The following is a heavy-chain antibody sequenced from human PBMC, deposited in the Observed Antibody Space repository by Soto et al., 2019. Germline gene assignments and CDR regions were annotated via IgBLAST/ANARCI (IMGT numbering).Heavy chain of an antibody. CDR3: AKDRGDYDILTGYYDHFDY. D-gene: IGHD3-9*01. CDR1: GFTFSSYA. V-gene: IGHV3-23*01. CDR2: ISGSGGST. J-gene: IGHJ4*02. Sequence: PGGSLRLSCAASGFTFSSYAMSWVRQAPGKGLEWVSAISGSGGSTYYADSVKGRFTISRDNSKNTLYLQMNSLRAEDTAVYYCAKDRGDYDILTGYYDHFDYWGQGTQVTVSS.